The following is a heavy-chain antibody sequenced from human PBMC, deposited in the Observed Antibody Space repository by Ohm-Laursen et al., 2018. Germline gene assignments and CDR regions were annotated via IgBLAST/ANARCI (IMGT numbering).Heavy chain of an antibody. CDR3: ARRASGSGNIDY. CDR2: IYYTGST. J-gene: IGHJ4*02. V-gene: IGHV4-61*01. CDR1: GGSVSSGSYY. D-gene: IGHD3-10*01. Sequence: SDTLSLTCTVSGGSVSSGSYYWTWIRQPPGKGLEWIGNIYYTGSTNYNPSLKSRVTISVDTSKNQFSLKLSSVTAADTAVYYCARRASGSGNIDYWGQGTLVTVSS.